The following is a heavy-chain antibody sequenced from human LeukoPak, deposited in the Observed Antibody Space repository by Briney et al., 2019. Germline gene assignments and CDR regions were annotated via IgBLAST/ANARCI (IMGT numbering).Heavy chain of an antibody. J-gene: IGHJ3*02. CDR3: ARAGLWDYSDSSGYHNGASDI. CDR1: GGSISSGSYY. CDR2: IYTSGST. Sequence: SETLSLTCTVSGGSISSGSYYWSWIRQPAGKGLEWIGRIYTSGSTNYNPSLKSRVTISVDTSKNQFSLKLSSVTAADTAVYYCARAGLWDYSDSSGYHNGASDIWGQGTMVTVSS. V-gene: IGHV4-61*02. D-gene: IGHD3-22*01.